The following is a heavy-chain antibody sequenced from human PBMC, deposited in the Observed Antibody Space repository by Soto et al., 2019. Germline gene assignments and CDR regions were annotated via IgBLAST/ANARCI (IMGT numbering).Heavy chain of an antibody. J-gene: IGHJ4*02. CDR2: MNPNSGNT. CDR3: ARVSVIAVAGTGIIDY. D-gene: IGHD6-19*01. CDR1: GYTFTSYD. V-gene: IGHV1-8*01. Sequence: QVPLVQSGAEVKKPGASVKVSCKASGYTFTSYDINWVRQATGQGLEWMGWMNPNSGNTGYAQKFQGRVTMTRNTSISTAYMELSSLRSEDTAVYYCARVSVIAVAGTGIIDYWGQGTLVTVSS.